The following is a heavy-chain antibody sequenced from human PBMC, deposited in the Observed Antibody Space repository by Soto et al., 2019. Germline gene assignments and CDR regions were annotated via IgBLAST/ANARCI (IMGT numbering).Heavy chain of an antibody. V-gene: IGHV4-59*08. Sequence: SETLSLTCTVSGGSISSYYWSWIRQPPGKGLEWIGYIYYSGSTNYNPSLKSRVTISVDTSKNQFSLKLSSVTAADTAVYYCARQSKGYCGGDCYSWDAFDIWGQGTMVTVSS. CDR2: IYYSGST. CDR3: ARQSKGYCGGDCYSWDAFDI. D-gene: IGHD2-21*01. CDR1: GGSISSYY. J-gene: IGHJ3*02.